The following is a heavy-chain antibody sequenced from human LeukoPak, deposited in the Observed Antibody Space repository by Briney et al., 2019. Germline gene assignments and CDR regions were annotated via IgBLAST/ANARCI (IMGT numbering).Heavy chain of an antibody. CDR2: IYHSGST. J-gene: IGHJ4*02. CDR3: ARDQGSSWYYFDY. Sequence: SETLSLTCTVSGGSISSGGYYWSWIRQPPGKGLEWTGYIYHSGSTSYNPSLKSRVTISVDGSKNQFSLKLSSVTAADTAVYYCARDQGSSWYYFDYWGQGTLVTVSS. V-gene: IGHV4-30-2*01. D-gene: IGHD6-13*01. CDR1: GGSISSGGYY.